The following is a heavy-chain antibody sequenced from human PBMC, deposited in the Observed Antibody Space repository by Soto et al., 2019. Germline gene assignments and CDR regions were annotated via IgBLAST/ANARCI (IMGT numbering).Heavy chain of an antibody. V-gene: IGHV3-21*01. CDR2: ISSSSSYI. D-gene: IGHD3-22*01. CDR1: GFTFSSYS. CDR3: ARASNYYDSSGYYY. Sequence: GWSLRLSCAASGFTFSSYSMNWVRQAPGKGLEWVSSISSSSSYIYYADSVKGRFTISRDNAKNSLYLQMNSLRAEDTAVYYCARASNYYDSSGYYYWGQGTLVTVSS. J-gene: IGHJ4*02.